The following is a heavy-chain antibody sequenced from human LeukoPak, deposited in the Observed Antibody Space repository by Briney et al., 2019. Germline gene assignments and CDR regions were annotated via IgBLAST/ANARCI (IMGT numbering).Heavy chain of an antibody. Sequence: ASVKVSCKASGYTFINYGINWVRQAPGQGLEWMGGIIPIFGTANYAQKFQGRVTITADESTSTAYMELSSLRSEDTAVYYCARRGYSHAYFDYWGQGTLVTVSS. V-gene: IGHV1-69*13. CDR3: ARRGYSHAYFDY. CDR2: IIPIFGTA. D-gene: IGHD5-18*01. J-gene: IGHJ4*02. CDR1: GYTFINYG.